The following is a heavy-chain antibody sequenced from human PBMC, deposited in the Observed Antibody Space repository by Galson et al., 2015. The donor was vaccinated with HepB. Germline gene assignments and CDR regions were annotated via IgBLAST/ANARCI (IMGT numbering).Heavy chain of an antibody. CDR3: ARHQTSFFQVGATTRFDY. Sequence: LSLTCTFSGGSLRRYYWRWIRPPPGKGLEWVGDIYYSGSTNYNPSLKSRVTISVDTSKNQSSLMLSSVTAADTAVYYCARHQTSFFQVGATTRFDYWSQGTLVTVSS. J-gene: IGHJ4*02. CDR1: GGSLRRYY. D-gene: IGHD1-26*01. V-gene: IGHV4-59*08. CDR2: IYYSGST.